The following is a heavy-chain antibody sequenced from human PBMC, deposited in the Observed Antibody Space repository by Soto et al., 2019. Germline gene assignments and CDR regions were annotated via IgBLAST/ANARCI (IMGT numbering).Heavy chain of an antibody. CDR1: GGTFSSYA. J-gene: IGHJ4*02. Sequence: ASVKVSCKASGGTFSSYAISWVRQAPGQGREWMGGIIPIFGTANYAQKFQGRVTITADESTSTAYMELSSLRSEDTAVYYCATRGYSYGYTFDYWGQGTLVTVSS. D-gene: IGHD5-18*01. CDR3: ATRGYSYGYTFDY. CDR2: IIPIFGTA. V-gene: IGHV1-69*13.